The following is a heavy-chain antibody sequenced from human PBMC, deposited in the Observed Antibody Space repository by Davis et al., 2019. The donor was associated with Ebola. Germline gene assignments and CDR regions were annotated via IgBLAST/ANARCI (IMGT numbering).Heavy chain of an antibody. Sequence: GESLKISCAASGFTFSGSAMHWVRQASGKGLEWVGRTRSKANSYATAYAASVKGRFTISRDDSKNTAYLQMNSLKTEDTAVYYCTRGGSGSDYWGQGTLVTVSS. D-gene: IGHD3-10*01. V-gene: IGHV3-73*01. CDR1: GFTFSGSA. J-gene: IGHJ4*02. CDR3: TRGGSGSDY. CDR2: TRSKANSYAT.